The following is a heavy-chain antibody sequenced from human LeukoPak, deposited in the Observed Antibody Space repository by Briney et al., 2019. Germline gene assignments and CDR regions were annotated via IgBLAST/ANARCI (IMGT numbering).Heavy chain of an antibody. D-gene: IGHD6-19*01. Sequence: GGSLRLSCAASGFTFSSYSMNWVRRAPGKGLEWVSYISSSSSTIYYADSVKGRFTISRDNAKNSLYLQMNSLRAEDTAVYYCAREGSGWSDNYFDYWGQGTLVTVSS. V-gene: IGHV3-48*01. CDR3: AREGSGWSDNYFDY. J-gene: IGHJ4*02. CDR2: ISSSSSTI. CDR1: GFTFSSYS.